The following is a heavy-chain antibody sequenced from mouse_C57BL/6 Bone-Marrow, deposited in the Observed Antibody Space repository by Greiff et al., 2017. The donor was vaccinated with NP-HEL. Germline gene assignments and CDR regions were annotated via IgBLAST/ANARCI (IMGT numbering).Heavy chain of an antibody. CDR2: IHPSDSDT. V-gene: IGHV1-74*01. CDR3: ATITTVVAKDY. J-gene: IGHJ2*01. D-gene: IGHD1-1*01. CDR1: GYTFTSYW. Sequence: QVQLKQPGAELVKPGASVKVSCKASGYTFTSYWMHWVKQRPGQGLEWIGRIHPSDSDTNYNQKFKGKATLTVDKSSSTAYMQLSSLTSEDSAVYYCATITTVVAKDYWGQGTTLTVSS.